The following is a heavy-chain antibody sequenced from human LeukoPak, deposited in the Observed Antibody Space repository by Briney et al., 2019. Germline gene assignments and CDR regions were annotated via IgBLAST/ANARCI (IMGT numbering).Heavy chain of an antibody. D-gene: IGHD3-10*01. CDR3: ARDMLLWFGDRSAEGMDV. J-gene: IGHJ6*02. CDR1: GFTFSSYS. V-gene: IGHV3-21*01. CDR2: ISSSSSYI. Sequence: GSLRLSCAASGFTFSSYSINWVRQAPGKGLEWVSSISSSSSYIYYADSVKGRFTISRDNAKNSLYLQMNSLRAEDTAVYYCARDMLLWFGDRSAEGMDVWGQGTTVTVSS.